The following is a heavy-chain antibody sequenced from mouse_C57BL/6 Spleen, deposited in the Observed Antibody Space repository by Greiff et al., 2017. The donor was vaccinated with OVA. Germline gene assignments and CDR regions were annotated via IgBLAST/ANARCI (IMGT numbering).Heavy chain of an antibody. CDR2: INPYHGGT. Sequence: VHVKQSGPVLVKPGASVKMSCKASGYTFTDYYMNWVKQSHGKSLEWIGVINPYHGGTSYNQKFKGKATLPVDKSSSTAYMELNSLTSEDYEGYYCARLADGDYWGQGTTLTVSA. J-gene: IGHJ2*01. CDR1: GYTFTDYY. V-gene: IGHV1-19*01. CDR3: ARLADGDY.